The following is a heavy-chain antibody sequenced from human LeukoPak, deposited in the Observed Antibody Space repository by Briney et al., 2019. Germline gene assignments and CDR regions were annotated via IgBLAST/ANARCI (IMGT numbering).Heavy chain of an antibody. V-gene: IGHV3-23*01. CDR3: AKDLQSHTYYYYYGMDV. J-gene: IGHJ6*02. CDR1: GFTFSSYA. CDR2: ISGSGGST. D-gene: IGHD4-11*01. Sequence: GGSLRLSCAASGFTFSSYAMSWVRQAPGKGLEWVSAISGSGGSTYYADSVKGRFTISRGNSKNTLYLQMNSLRAEDTAVYYCAKDLQSHTYYYYYGMDVWGQGTTVTVSS.